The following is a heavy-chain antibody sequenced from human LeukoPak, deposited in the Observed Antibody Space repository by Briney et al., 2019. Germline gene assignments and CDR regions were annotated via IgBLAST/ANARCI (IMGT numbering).Heavy chain of an antibody. Sequence: ASVKVSCTASGYTFTGYYIHWVRQAPGQGLEWMGWINPNSGVTNYAQKFQGRVTMTRDTSISTAYTELGRLRSDDTAVYYCAGVASSPNWFDPWGQGTLVTVSS. V-gene: IGHV1-2*02. CDR1: GYTFTGYY. CDR2: INPNSGVT. D-gene: IGHD6-13*01. J-gene: IGHJ5*02. CDR3: AGVASSPNWFDP.